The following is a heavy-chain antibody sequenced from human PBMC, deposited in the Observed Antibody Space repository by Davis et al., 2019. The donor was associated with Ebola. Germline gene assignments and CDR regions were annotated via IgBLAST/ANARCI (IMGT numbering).Heavy chain of an antibody. Sequence: GESLKISCSASGSTFSSYAMHWVRQAPGKGLESVSRISTNGETTYYAESVKGRFTISRDNSKGTLYLQMRSLRTDDTAVYYCVKDRFTVVVVHGGFDYWGQGTQVTVSS. J-gene: IGHJ4*02. V-gene: IGHV3-64D*06. CDR1: GSTFSSYA. CDR3: VKDRFTVVVVHGGFDY. D-gene: IGHD2-15*01. CDR2: ISTNGETT.